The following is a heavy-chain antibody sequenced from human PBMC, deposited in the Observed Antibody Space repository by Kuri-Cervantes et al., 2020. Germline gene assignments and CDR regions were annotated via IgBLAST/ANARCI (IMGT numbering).Heavy chain of an antibody. CDR2: IYYNWST. V-gene: IGHV4-39*01. CDR1: GGSISSSSYY. J-gene: IGHJ6*02. Sequence: ESLKISCTVSGGSISSSSYYWGWIRQPPGKGLEWIGSIYYNWSTYYNPSLKSRVTISVDTSKNQFSLKLSSVTAADTAVYYCARGGVSRCSSTSCYRGLYYYGMDVWGQGTTVTVSS. D-gene: IGHD2-2*02. CDR3: ARGGVSRCSSTSCYRGLYYYGMDV.